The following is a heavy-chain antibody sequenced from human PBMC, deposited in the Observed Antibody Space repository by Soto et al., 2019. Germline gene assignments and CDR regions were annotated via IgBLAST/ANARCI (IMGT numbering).Heavy chain of an antibody. CDR2: IIPMLGTP. CDR3: TTIRSGINAFHV. V-gene: IGHV1-69*01. J-gene: IGHJ3*01. Sequence: QVQLLQSGAAVRKPGSSVKVSCKTSGGSFNTNTFNWVRQAPGLGLEWLGGIIPMLGTPDNAERFQGRVTITTDESTSTAYMELSSLTSDDTAVYYCTTIRSGINAFHVWGQGTMVTVSS. D-gene: IGHD3-16*02. CDR1: GGSFNTNT.